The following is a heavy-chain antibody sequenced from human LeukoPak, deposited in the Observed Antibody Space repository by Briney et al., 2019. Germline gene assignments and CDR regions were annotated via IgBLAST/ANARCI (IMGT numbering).Heavy chain of an antibody. CDR3: ARGDFDCSNDICSLGY. CDR2: INADGSST. V-gene: IGHV3-74*01. J-gene: IGHJ4*02. CDR1: GFTLSSYW. D-gene: IGHD2-8*01. Sequence: GGSLRLSCAASGFTLSSYWMHWVRQAPGKGLVWVSRINADGSSTTYADSVKGRFTVSRDNAKNTLFLQMNSLRAEDTAVYYCARGDFDCSNDICSLGYWGQGTLVTVSS.